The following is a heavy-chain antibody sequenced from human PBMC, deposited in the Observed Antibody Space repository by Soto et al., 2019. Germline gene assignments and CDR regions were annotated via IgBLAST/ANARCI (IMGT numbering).Heavy chain of an antibody. Sequence: EVQLLEYGGGLVQPGGSLRLSCAASGFTFSSYAMSWVRQAPGKGLEWVSAISGSGGSTYYADSVKGRFTISRDNSKNTLYLQMNSLRAEDTAVYYCAKSVYCSSTSCPSDPLLWGQGTLVTVSS. CDR2: ISGSGGST. V-gene: IGHV3-23*01. J-gene: IGHJ4*02. CDR1: GFTFSSYA. CDR3: AKSVYCSSTSCPSDPLL. D-gene: IGHD2-2*01.